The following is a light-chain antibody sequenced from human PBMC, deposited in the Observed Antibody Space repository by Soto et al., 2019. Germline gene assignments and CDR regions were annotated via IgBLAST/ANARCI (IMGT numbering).Light chain of an antibody. CDR1: QSVSSSY. CDR3: QQYGSSPWT. J-gene: IGKJ1*01. V-gene: IGKV3-20*01. Sequence: EIVLTQSAGTLSWSAGERATLSWRASQSVSSSYLAWYQQKHGQAPRLVIYGASSRATGIPDRFSGSGYGTDFTLTISRLEPEDFAVYYCQQYGSSPWTFGQGTKVDIK. CDR2: GAS.